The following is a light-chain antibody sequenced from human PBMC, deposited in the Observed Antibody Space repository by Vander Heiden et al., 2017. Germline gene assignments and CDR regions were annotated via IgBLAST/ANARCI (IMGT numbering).Light chain of an antibody. J-gene: IGKJ4*01. V-gene: IGKV1-12*01. CDR2: AAS. CDR1: QGIGTW. Sequence: DIQMTQSPSSVFASVGDRGTITCRASQGIGTWLAWYQQKPGKAPKLLIYAASNVQSGVPSRFSGSGSATDFTLTISGLQPEDFATYYCQQANNFPALGFGGGTKVEIK. CDR3: QQANNFPALG.